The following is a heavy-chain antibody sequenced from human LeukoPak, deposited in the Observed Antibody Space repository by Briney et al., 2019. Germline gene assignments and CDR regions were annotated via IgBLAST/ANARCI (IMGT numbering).Heavy chain of an antibody. Sequence: GGSLRLSCAASGFTFSSYAMSWVRQAPGKGLEWVSAISGSGGSTYYADSVKGRFTISRDNSKNTLYLQMNSLRAEDTAVYYCAKGDGDYGYYYYYMDVWGKGTTVTVSS. CDR2: ISGSGGST. CDR1: GFTFSSYA. V-gene: IGHV3-23*01. J-gene: IGHJ6*03. D-gene: IGHD4-17*01. CDR3: AKGDGDYGYYYYYMDV.